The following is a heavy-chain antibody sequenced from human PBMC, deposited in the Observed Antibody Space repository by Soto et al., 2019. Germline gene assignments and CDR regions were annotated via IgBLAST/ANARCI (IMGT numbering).Heavy chain of an antibody. CDR1: GDSVSNNGAT. J-gene: IGHJ4*02. Sequence: SQTLSLTCGICGDSVSNNGATWNWIRQSPSRGLEWLGRAYYRSRWLYDYATSVRGRITINPDTSKNQFPLQLNSVTPEDTAVYYCARDPPDFNSGFDYWGQGTLVTVSS. CDR2: AYYRSRWLY. D-gene: IGHD1-26*01. CDR3: ARDPPDFNSGFDY. V-gene: IGHV6-1*01.